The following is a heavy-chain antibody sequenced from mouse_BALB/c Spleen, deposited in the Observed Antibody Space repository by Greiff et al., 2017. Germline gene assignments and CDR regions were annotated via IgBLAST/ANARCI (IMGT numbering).Heavy chain of an antibody. Sequence: EVKLVESGPDLVKPSQSLSLTCTVTGYSITSGYSWHWIRQFPGNKLEWMGYIHYSGSTNYNPSLKSRISITRDTSKNQFFLQLNSVTTEDTATYYCAFPPYYYGSSDAMDYWGQGTSVTVSS. CDR3: AFPPYYYGSSDAMDY. J-gene: IGHJ4*01. CDR1: GYSITSGYS. D-gene: IGHD1-1*01. V-gene: IGHV3-1*02. CDR2: IHYSGST.